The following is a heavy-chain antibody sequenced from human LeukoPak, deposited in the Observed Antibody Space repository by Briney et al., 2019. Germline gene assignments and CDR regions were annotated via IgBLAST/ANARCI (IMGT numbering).Heavy chain of an antibody. J-gene: IGHJ4*02. V-gene: IGHV1-18*01. Sequence: ASVKVSCKASGYTFTSYGISWVRQAPGQGLEWMGWISAYNGNTNYAQKLQGRVTMTTDTSTSTAYMELRSLRSDDTAVYYCARGVLLWFGELEQYYFDYWGQGTLVTVSS. CDR2: ISAYNGNT. D-gene: IGHD3-10*01. CDR1: GYTFTSYG. CDR3: ARGVLLWFGELEQYYFDY.